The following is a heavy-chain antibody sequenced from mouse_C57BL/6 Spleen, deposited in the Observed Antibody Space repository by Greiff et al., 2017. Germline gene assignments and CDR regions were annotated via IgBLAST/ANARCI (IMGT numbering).Heavy chain of an antibody. J-gene: IGHJ3*01. D-gene: IGHD2-5*01. CDR1: GFTFSSYA. CDR3: TGAYYSNDLWFAY. CDR2: ISSGGDYI. Sequence: EVMLVESGEGLVKPGGSLKLSCAASGFTFSSYAMSWVRQTPEKRLEWVAYISSGGDYISYADTVKGRFTISGDKARNTLYLQMSSLKSEDTAMYYCTGAYYSNDLWFAYWGQGTLVTVSA. V-gene: IGHV5-9-1*02.